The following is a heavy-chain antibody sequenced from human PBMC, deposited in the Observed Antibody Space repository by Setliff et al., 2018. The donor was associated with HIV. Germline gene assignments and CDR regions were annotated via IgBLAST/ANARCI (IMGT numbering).Heavy chain of an antibody. Sequence: SETLSLTCTVSGPSINIHYWSWIRQSPGKGFEWIGYLYSTGSTNYNPSLQSRVTISMVASRNQFSLKVTSVTAADTAVYYCAKGAGFYGDYTFDHWGQGRQVT. CDR1: GPSINIHY. J-gene: IGHJ4*02. D-gene: IGHD4-17*01. CDR3: AKGAGFYGDYTFDH. V-gene: IGHV4-59*11. CDR2: LYSTGST.